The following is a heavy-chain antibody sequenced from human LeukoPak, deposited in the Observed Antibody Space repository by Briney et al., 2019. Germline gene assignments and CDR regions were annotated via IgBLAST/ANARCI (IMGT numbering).Heavy chain of an antibody. J-gene: IGHJ4*02. D-gene: IGHD6-19*01. CDR1: GFTFSSYN. V-gene: IGHV3-48*01. CDR2: ISSSSSTI. CDR3: ARAALAGTLVTGGY. Sequence: GGSLRLSCAASGFTFSSYNMNWVRQAPGKGLEWVSYISSSSSTIYYADSVKGRFTISRDNAKNSLYLQMNSLRAEDTAVYYCARAALAGTLVTGGYWGQGTLVTVSS.